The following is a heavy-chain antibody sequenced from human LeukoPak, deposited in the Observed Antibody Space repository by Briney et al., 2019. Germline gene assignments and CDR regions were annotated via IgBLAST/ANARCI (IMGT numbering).Heavy chain of an antibody. D-gene: IGHD4/OR15-4a*01. J-gene: IGHJ4*02. Sequence: GGSLRLSCAASGFRFNTYWMSWVRQAPGKGLEWVANIKQDGNEKYYADSVKGRFTISRDNDKNSLDLQMNSLRADDTAVYYCARDTLGEGEDANYAVYYFDYWGQGTVVTVSS. CDR2: IKQDGNEK. CDR3: ARDTLGEGEDANYAVYYFDY. CDR1: GFRFNTYW. V-gene: IGHV3-7*01.